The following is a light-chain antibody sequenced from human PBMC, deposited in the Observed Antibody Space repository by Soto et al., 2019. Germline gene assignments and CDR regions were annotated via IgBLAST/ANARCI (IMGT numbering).Light chain of an antibody. J-gene: IGKJ4*01. CDR2: GAS. Sequence: ELVLTQSPDTLSLSPGARATLSCRASQNVDSNYLAWYQQKPGQAPRIIIFGASGRATGIPARFSGIGSGTDFTLTISSLEAEDGAVYDGHQRSNWPRTFGGGTKVDIK. CDR3: HQRSNWPRT. V-gene: IGKV3D-20*02. CDR1: QNVDSNY.